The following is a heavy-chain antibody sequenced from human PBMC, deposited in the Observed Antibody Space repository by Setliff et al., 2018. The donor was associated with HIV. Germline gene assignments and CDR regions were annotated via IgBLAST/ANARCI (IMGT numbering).Heavy chain of an antibody. Sequence: PGGSLRLSCAASGFTFNNAWMSWVRQAPGKGLEWVGRIKSKTDGETKDYGASVKDRFIISRDDSQNTIHLQMNSLGIGDTAVYFCTTDLRTYKSGWYEGCFDFWGQGVLVTVSS. CDR3: TTDLRTYKSGWYEGCFDF. CDR1: GFTFNNAW. CDR2: IKSKTDGETK. V-gene: IGHV3-15*01. D-gene: IGHD6-19*01. J-gene: IGHJ4*02.